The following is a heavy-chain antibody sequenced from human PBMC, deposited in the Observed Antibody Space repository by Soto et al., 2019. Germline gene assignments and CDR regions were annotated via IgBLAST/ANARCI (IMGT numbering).Heavy chain of an antibody. J-gene: IGHJ5*02. D-gene: IGHD3-16*01. V-gene: IGHV3-21*01. CDR3: ARDMDYVWGSGWFDP. CDR2: ISSSSSYI. CDR1: AFTFSSYS. Sequence: PGGSLRLSCAASAFTFSSYSMNWVRQAPGKGLEWVSSISSSSSYIYYADSVKGRFTISRDNAKNSLYLQMNSLRAEDTAVYYCARDMDYVWGSGWFDPWGQGTLVTVSS.